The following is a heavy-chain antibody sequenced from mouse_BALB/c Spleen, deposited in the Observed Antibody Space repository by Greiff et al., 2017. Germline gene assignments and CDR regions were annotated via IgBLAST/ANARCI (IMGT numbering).Heavy chain of an antibody. Sequence: VQLQQSGAELMKPGASVKISCKATGYTFSSYWIEWVKQRPGHGLEWIGEILPGSGSTNYNEKFKGKATFTADTSSNTAYMQLSSLTSEDSAVYYCARKRDGYHGYYFDYWGQGTTLTVSS. CDR2: ILPGSGST. CDR1: GYTFSSYW. CDR3: ARKRDGYHGYYFDY. J-gene: IGHJ2*01. D-gene: IGHD2-3*01. V-gene: IGHV1-9*01.